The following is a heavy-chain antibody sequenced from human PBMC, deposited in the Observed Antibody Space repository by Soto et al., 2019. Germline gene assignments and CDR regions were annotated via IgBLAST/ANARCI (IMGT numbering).Heavy chain of an antibody. Sequence: QVQLVQSGAEVKKPGASVKVSCKASGYTFTSYDINWVRQATGLGLEWMGWMNPNSGNTGYAQKFQCRVTMTRNTSKSTSSMELSTVRSEDRAVYYCAREKTSYGMDVWGQATTGTVSS. V-gene: IGHV1-8*01. J-gene: IGHJ6*02. CDR2: MNPNSGNT. CDR3: AREKTSYGMDV. CDR1: GYTFTSYD.